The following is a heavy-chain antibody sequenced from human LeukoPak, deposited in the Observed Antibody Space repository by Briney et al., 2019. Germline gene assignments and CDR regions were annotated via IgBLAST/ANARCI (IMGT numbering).Heavy chain of an antibody. Sequence: GGSLRLSCAASGFTFSSYAMHWVRQAPGKGLEYVSAISSNGGSTYYANSVKGRFTISRDNSKNTLYLQMNSLRAEDTAVYYCARAPYGSIAAAGTFDYWGQGTLVTVSS. CDR1: GFTFSSYA. V-gene: IGHV3-64*01. D-gene: IGHD6-13*01. CDR2: ISSNGGST. J-gene: IGHJ4*02. CDR3: ARAPYGSIAAAGTFDY.